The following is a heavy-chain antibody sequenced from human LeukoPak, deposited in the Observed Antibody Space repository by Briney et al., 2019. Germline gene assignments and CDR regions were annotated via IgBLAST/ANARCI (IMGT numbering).Heavy chain of an antibody. D-gene: IGHD6-19*01. J-gene: IGHJ6*03. V-gene: IGHV4-34*01. CDR3: AKEMRAVAGDYYYYYMDV. CDR2: INHSGST. Sequence: SETLSLTCTVSGGSFSGYYWSWIRQPPGKGLEWIGEINHSGSTNYNPSLKSRVTISVDTSKNQFSLKLSSVTAADTAVYYCAKEMRAVAGDYYYYYMDVWGKGTTVTVSS. CDR1: GGSFSGYY.